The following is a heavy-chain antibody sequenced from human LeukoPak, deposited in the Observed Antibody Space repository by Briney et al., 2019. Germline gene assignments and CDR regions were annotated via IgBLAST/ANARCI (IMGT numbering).Heavy chain of an antibody. CDR1: GYSFTSYW. J-gene: IGHJ4*02. D-gene: IGHD3-9*01. CDR3: ARQADYNVLTGYHKGHLDY. Sequence: GESLKISCKGSGYSFTSYWIGWVRQMPAKGLEWMGIIYPGDSDTRYSPSFQGQVTISADKSITTASLQSSSLQASDTAMYYCARQADYNVLTGYHKGHLDYWGQGTLVTVSS. V-gene: IGHV5-51*01. CDR2: IYPGDSDT.